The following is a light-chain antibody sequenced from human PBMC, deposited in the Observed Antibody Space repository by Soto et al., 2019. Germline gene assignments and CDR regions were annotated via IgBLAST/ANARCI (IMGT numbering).Light chain of an antibody. V-gene: IGKV3-20*01. CDR1: QSVSNNY. CDR3: QLYGSAPRT. J-gene: IGKJ4*01. CDR2: GAS. Sequence: EFVLTQSPGTLSLSPGERATLSCRASQSVSNNYLAWYRQRPGQAPRLLIYGASSRATGIPDRFSGSGSGTDFTLTISRLEPEDFAVYYCQLYGSAPRTFGGGTKVEI.